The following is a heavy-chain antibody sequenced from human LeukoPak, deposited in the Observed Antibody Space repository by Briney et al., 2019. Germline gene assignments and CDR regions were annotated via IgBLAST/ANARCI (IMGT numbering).Heavy chain of an antibody. Sequence: PGGSLRLSCAASGFTDSSNYMSWVRQAPGKGLDWVSVVYSGGSTYYADSVKGRFTISRDNSKNTLYLQMNSLRAEDTAVYYCARGHDYDSSVAYWGQGTLVTVSS. D-gene: IGHD3-22*01. CDR2: VYSGGST. J-gene: IGHJ4*02. CDR3: ARGHDYDSSVAY. CDR1: GFTDSSNY. V-gene: IGHV3-66*01.